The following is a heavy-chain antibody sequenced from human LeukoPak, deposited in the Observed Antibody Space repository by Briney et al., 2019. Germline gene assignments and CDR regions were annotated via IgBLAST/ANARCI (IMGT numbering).Heavy chain of an antibody. V-gene: IGHV4-34*01. J-gene: IGHJ6*02. CDR1: GGSFIGYY. D-gene: IGHD3-3*01. Sequence: SETLSLTCAVYGGSFIGYYWSWIRQPPGKGLEWIGEINHGGSTNYNPSLKRRVTISVDSSKIHFSLKLSSVTAADTAVYYCARGGRFLDDCMDVWGQGTTVTVSS. CDR3: ARGGRFLDDCMDV. CDR2: INHGGST.